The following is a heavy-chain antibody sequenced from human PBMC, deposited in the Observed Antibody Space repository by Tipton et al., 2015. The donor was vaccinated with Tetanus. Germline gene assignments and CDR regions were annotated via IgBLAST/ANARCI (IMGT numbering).Heavy chain of an antibody. CDR2: IIPIFGTA. CDR3: ARDRPELGGWDNAFDI. D-gene: IGHD3-3*01. CDR1: GGTFSSYA. J-gene: IGHJ3*02. V-gene: IGHV1-69*01. Sequence: QSGAEVKKPGSSVKVSCKASGGTFSSYAISWVRQAPGQGLEWMGGIIPIFGTANYAQKFQGRVTITADESTSTAYMELSSLRSEDTAVYYCARDRPELGGWDNAFDIWGQGTMVTVSS.